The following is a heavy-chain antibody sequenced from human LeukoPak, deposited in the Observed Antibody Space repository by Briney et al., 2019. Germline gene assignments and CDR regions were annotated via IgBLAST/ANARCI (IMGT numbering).Heavy chain of an antibody. CDR3: ARALTPDIVATMSYFDY. D-gene: IGHD5-12*01. V-gene: IGHV1-2*02. J-gene: IGHJ4*02. CDR1: GYTFTSYG. CDR2: INPNSGGT. Sequence: ASVKVSCKASGYTFTSYGISWVRQAPGQGLEWMGWINPNSGGTNYAQKFQGRVTMTGDTSISTAYMELSRLRSDDTAVYYCARALTPDIVATMSYFDYWGQGTLVTVSS.